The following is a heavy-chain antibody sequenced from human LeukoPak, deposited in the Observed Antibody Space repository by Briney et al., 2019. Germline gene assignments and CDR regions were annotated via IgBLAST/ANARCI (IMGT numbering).Heavy chain of an antibody. CDR1: GDSINSGANY. J-gene: IGHJ4*02. D-gene: IGHD6-19*01. V-gene: IGHV4-30-4*08. CDR3: ARESAYSQGKGLVC. Sequence: SETLSLTCTVSGDSINSGANYWSWIRQPPGKGLEWIGYMYYSGSTYHNPSLMGRVTISADTSKNQFSLKLTSVTAADTAVYYCARESAYSQGKGLVCWGQGTLVTVSS. CDR2: MYYSGST.